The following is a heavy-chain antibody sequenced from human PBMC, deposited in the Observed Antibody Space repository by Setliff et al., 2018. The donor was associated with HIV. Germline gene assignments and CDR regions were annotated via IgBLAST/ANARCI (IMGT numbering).Heavy chain of an antibody. Sequence: KTSETLSLTCTVSGGSINSGTYYWSWIRQPAGKGLEWIGHYYITGDTNYNPSLKSRAIISLDTSKNQFSLRLTSATAADTAVYYCTRRAPMPPWYDGGWYGDDAFEIWGQGRKVTVSS. CDR1: GGSINSGTYY. CDR2: YYITGDT. V-gene: IGHV4-61*09. CDR3: TRRAPMPPWYDGGWYGDDAFEI. D-gene: IGHD3-10*01. J-gene: IGHJ3*02.